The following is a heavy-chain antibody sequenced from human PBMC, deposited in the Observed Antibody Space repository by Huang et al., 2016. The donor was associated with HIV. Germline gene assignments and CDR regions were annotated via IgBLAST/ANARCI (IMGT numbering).Heavy chain of an antibody. Sequence: EVQLWESGGTLVQPGGSLRLSCGASGFTFSNYAMSLVRQAPGKGLEWVSFISGSSGTIYYADSVKGRFTISRDNVKKTVYLQMNSLRVEDAAVYYCAKDRGDGYSGYDYDYWGQGTLVTVSS. CDR2: ISGSSGTI. CDR1: GFTFSNYA. CDR3: AKDRGDGYSGYDYDY. J-gene: IGHJ4*02. V-gene: IGHV3-23*01. D-gene: IGHD5-12*01.